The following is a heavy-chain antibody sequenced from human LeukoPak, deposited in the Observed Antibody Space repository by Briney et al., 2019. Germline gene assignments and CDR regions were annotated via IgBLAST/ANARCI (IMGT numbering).Heavy chain of an antibody. V-gene: IGHV3-23*01. CDR2: FSATDGSA. CDR1: GFTVSSYG. J-gene: IGHJ3*01. CDR3: AKARIASAGTGAFDV. D-gene: IGHD6-13*01. Sequence: GGSLRLSCAASGFTVSSYGMTWVRQAPGKGLEWVSAFSATDGSAQYAESMKGRFTISRDNSKNSLYLQMNSLRDEDTAVYYCAKARIASAGTGAFDVWGQGTMVTVSS.